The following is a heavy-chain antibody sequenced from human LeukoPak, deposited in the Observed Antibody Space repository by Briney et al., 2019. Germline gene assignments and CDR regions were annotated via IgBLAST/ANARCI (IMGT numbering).Heavy chain of an antibody. D-gene: IGHD3-22*01. Sequence: SGPTLVNPTQTLTLTCTFSGFSLSTSGVGVGWIRQPPGKALEWLALIYWDDDKRYSPSLKSRLTITKDTPKNRVVLTMTNMDPVDSATYYCAHSDTSGYSTFFDYWGQGTLVTVSS. J-gene: IGHJ4*02. CDR3: AHSDTSGYSTFFDY. CDR1: GFSLSTSGVG. V-gene: IGHV2-5*02. CDR2: IYWDDDK.